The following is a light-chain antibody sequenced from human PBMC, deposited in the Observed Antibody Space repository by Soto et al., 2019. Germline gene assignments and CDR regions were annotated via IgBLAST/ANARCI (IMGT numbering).Light chain of an antibody. CDR3: SSYTTGSTL. V-gene: IGLV2-14*01. Sequence: QSVRTQPASVSGSPGQSITISCTGTSSDVGGYNYVSWYQQHPGKAPKLMIYDVSNRPSGVSNRFSGSKSGDTASLTISGLQAEDEADYYCSSYTTGSTLFGTGTKVTVL. CDR2: DVS. CDR1: SSDVGGYNY. J-gene: IGLJ1*01.